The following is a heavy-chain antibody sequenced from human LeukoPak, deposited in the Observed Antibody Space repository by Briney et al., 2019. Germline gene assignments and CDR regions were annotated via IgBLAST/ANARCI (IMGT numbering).Heavy chain of an antibody. Sequence: ASVKVSCKASGYTFTSYYMHWVRQAPGQGLEWMGIINPSGGSTSYAQKFQGRVTMTRDTSTSTVYMELSSLRSKDTAVYYCARDPGIAVAEYYFDYWGQGTLVTVSS. J-gene: IGHJ4*02. V-gene: IGHV1-46*01. CDR1: GYTFTSYY. D-gene: IGHD6-19*01. CDR3: ARDPGIAVAEYYFDY. CDR2: INPSGGST.